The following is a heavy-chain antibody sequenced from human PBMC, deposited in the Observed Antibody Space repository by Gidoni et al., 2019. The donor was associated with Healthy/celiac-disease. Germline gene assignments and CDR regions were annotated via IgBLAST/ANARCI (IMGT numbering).Heavy chain of an antibody. CDR3: ARDAQITIFGVVINYGMDV. Sequence: QVQLVQSGAEVKKPGSSVKVSCKASAGTFSSYALSWGRQAPGQGLEWMGGIIPIVGTANYAQKFQGRVTITADESTSTAYMELSSLRSEDTAVYYCARDAQITIFGVVINYGMDVWGQGTTVTVSS. J-gene: IGHJ6*02. V-gene: IGHV1-69*01. CDR2: IIPIVGTA. D-gene: IGHD3-3*01. CDR1: AGTFSSYA.